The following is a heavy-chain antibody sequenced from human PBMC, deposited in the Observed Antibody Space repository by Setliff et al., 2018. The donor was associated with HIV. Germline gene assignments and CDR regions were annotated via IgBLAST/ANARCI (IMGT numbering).Heavy chain of an antibody. V-gene: IGHV4-30-4*08. CDR3: ARGIGEVYLTYYDYVSGSYRPAGWFDP. CDR1: GGSITAPYNY. J-gene: IGHJ5*02. D-gene: IGHD3-16*02. Sequence: SETLSLTCTVSGGSITAPYNYWSWIRQPPGKGLEWIGYIYYSGSTYYNPSLKSRVTISVDTSKNQFSLKLSSVTAADTAVYYCARGIGEVYLTYYDYVSGSYRPAGWFDPWGQGTLVTVS. CDR2: IYYSGST.